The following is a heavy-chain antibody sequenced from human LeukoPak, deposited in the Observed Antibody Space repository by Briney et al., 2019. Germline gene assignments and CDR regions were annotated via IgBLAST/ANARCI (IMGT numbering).Heavy chain of an antibody. CDR2: IRRRANSYTT. CDR1: GFSFRDYI. CDR3: TRDGGEGGNSAFDI. Sequence: GGSLRLSCAASGFSFRDYILDWVRQAPGKGLEWVGRIRRRANSYTTEYAASVKDRFVISRDDSKNSLFLDMYSLKTEDTAVYHCTRDGGEGGNSAFDIWGRGTMVTVSS. J-gene: IGHJ3*02. V-gene: IGHV3-72*01. D-gene: IGHD3-16*01.